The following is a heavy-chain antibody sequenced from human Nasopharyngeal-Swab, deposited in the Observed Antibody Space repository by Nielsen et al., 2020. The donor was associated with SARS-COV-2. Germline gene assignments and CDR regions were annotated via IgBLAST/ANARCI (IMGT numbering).Heavy chain of an antibody. J-gene: IGHJ6*03. CDR1: GGTFSSYG. CDR2: IIPVLPIT. CDR3: ARGGWLRRDYYYVYYYMDV. D-gene: IGHD5-24*01. Sequence: SVKVSCKTSGGTFSSYGISWVRQAPGEGLECMGGIIPVLPITRYAQKFRDRVTITADTSTSTAYMELSSLRSEDTATYYCARGGWLRRDYYYVYYYMDVWGKGTTVTVSS. V-gene: IGHV1-69*10.